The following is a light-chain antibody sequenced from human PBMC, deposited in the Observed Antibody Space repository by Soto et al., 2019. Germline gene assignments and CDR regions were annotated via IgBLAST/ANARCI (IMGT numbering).Light chain of an antibody. CDR3: QQFNNWPLT. V-gene: IGKV1-5*01. CDR1: QSISNW. Sequence: DIHMTQSPSTLSASVGDRVTITCRASQSISNWLAWYQQKPGKAPKLLIYAASTLQSGVPSRFSGSGSGAEFTLTISSLQSEDFAVYYCQQFNNWPLTFGGGTKVDIK. CDR2: AAS. J-gene: IGKJ4*01.